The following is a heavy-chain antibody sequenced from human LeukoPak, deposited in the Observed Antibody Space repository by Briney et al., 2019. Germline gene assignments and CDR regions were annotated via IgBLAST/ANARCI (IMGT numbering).Heavy chain of an antibody. V-gene: IGHV3-7*03. J-gene: IGHJ4*02. CDR2: TNQDGSEK. Sequence: QPGGSLRLSCAASGFTFSNYWMSWVRQAPGRGLEWVANTNQDGSEKYYVDSVKGRFTISRDNAKNSLYLQMNSLRAEDTAIYYCARYTAPFDYWGQGTLVTVSS. CDR3: ARYTAPFDY. CDR1: GFTFSNYW. D-gene: IGHD2-2*02.